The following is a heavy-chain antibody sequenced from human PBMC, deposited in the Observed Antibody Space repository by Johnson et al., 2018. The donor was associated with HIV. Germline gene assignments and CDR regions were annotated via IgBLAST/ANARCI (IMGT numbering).Heavy chain of an antibody. J-gene: IGHJ3*02. Sequence: LEWVSAIGTAGDTYYPGSVKGRFTISRDNSKNTLYLQMYSLRAEDTAVYYCARDLHAFDIWGQGTMVTVSS. CDR3: ARDLHAFDI. V-gene: IGHV3-13*01. CDR2: IGTAGDT.